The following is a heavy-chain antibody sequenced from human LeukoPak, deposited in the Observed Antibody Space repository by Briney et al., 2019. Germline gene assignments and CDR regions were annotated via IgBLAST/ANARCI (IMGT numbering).Heavy chain of an antibody. CDR1: GFTFSTYG. CDR2: IHYDGSTK. CDR3: AKVLVNYMDV. Sequence: GRSLRLSCAASGFTFSTYGMNWVRQAPGKGLEWVSFIHYDGSTKYYADSMKGRFTISRDNSDNTVSLQMNSLRSEDTAVYYCAKVLVNYMDVWGKGTTVTVSS. V-gene: IGHV3-30*02. D-gene: IGHD5-24*01. J-gene: IGHJ6*04.